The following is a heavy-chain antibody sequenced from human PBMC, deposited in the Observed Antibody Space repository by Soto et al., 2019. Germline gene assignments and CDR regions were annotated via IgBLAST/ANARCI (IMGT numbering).Heavy chain of an antibody. CDR3: AREIVTTGEYYFDS. CDR1: GFTFRSYW. CDR2: INRDGSST. V-gene: IGHV3-74*01. Sequence: GGSLRLSCAASGFTFRSYWMHWVRQAPGKGLVWVSRINRDGSSTSYADSVKGRVTISRDTAKNTLYLQMNSLRAEDTAVFYCAREIVTTGEYYFDSWGLGTLVTVSP. D-gene: IGHD1-1*01. J-gene: IGHJ4*02.